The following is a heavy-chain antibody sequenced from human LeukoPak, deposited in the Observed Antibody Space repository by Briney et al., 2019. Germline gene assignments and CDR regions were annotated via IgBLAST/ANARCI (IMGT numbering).Heavy chain of an antibody. CDR1: GGSISSGGYS. CDR3: ARDRCSGGSCYSGYFDY. CDR2: IYHSGST. V-gene: IGHV4-30-2*01. Sequence: SETLSLTCAVSGGSISSGGYSWSWIRQPPGKGLQWIGYIYHSGSTYYNPSLKSRVTISVDRSKNQFSLKLSSVTAADTAVYYCARDRCSGGSCYSGYFDYWGQGTLVTVSS. D-gene: IGHD2-15*01. J-gene: IGHJ4*02.